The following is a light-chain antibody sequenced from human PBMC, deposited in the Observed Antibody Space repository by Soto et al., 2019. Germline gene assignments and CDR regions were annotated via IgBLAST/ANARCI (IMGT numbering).Light chain of an antibody. CDR2: EGS. CDR1: SSDVGSHNL. Sequence: QSALTQPASVSGSPGQSITIPCTGTSSDVGSHNLVSWYQQHPGKAPKLMIYEGSKRPSGVSNRFSGSKSGNTASLTISGLQAEDEADYYCCSYAGSRTVVVFGGGTQLTVL. CDR3: CSYAGSRTVVV. V-gene: IGLV2-23*01. J-gene: IGLJ2*01.